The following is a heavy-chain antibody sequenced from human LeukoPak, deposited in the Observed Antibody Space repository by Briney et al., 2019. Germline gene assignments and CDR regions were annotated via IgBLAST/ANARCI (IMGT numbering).Heavy chain of an antibody. J-gene: IGHJ4*02. CDR3: ASGSIAARPVDY. Sequence: PGGSLRLSCAASGFTFSSYGMHWVRQAPGKGLEWVAVISYDGSNKYYADSVKGRFTISRDNSKNTLYLQMNSLRAEDTAVYYCASGSIAARPVDYWGQGTLVTVSS. V-gene: IGHV3-30*03. D-gene: IGHD6-6*01. CDR1: GFTFSSYG. CDR2: ISYDGSNK.